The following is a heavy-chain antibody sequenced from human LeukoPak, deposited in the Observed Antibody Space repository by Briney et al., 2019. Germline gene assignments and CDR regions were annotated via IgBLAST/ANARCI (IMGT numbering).Heavy chain of an antibody. Sequence: SQTLSLTCAISGDSVSSNSAAWNRIRQSPSRGLEWLGRTYYRSKWYNDYAISVKSRITINPDTSKNQFSLRLNSVTPEDTAVYYCTRSPQEAAEFDYWGQGTLVTVSS. CDR3: TRSPQEAAEFDY. J-gene: IGHJ4*02. CDR2: TYYRSKWYN. D-gene: IGHD6-25*01. V-gene: IGHV6-1*01. CDR1: GDSVSSNSAA.